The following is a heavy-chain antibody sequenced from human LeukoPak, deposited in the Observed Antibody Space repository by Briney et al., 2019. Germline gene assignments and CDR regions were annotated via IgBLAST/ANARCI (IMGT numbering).Heavy chain of an antibody. CDR2: INPNSGGT. CDR1: GYTFTGYY. D-gene: IGHD6-13*01. Sequence: ASVKVSCKASGYTFTGYYMHWVRQAPGQGLEWMGRINPNSGGTNYAQKFQGRVTMTRDTSISTAYMELSRLRSDDTAVHYCARHLQLAYYFDYWGQGTLVTVSS. CDR3: ARHLQLAYYFDY. J-gene: IGHJ4*02. V-gene: IGHV1-2*06.